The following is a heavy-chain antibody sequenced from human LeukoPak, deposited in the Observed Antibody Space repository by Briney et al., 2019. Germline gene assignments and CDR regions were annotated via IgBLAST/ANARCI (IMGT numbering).Heavy chain of an antibody. D-gene: IGHD3-22*01. J-gene: IGHJ4*02. CDR3: AKEIYYDSSAFFDY. CDR2: IGYDGSNK. Sequence: GRSLRLSCAASGFSFSSYGMHWDRQAPGKGLEWVAVIGYDGSNKYYADSVKGRFTISRDNSKNTLYLQMNSLRTEDTAVYFCAKEIYYDSSAFFDYWGQETLVSASS. CDR1: GFSFSSYG. V-gene: IGHV3-30*18.